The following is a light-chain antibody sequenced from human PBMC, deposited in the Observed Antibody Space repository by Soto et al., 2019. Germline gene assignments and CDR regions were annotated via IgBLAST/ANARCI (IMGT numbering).Light chain of an antibody. CDR1: QSINSN. CDR2: RAS. V-gene: IGKV3-15*01. CDR3: QQYNNWPPAT. J-gene: IGKJ1*01. Sequence: EIVMTQSPAILSVSPGDRATLSCRASQSINSNLAWYQQRPGQAPRLLIYRASTRATNIPARFSGSGSGTEFTLTISSLQSEDFAVYYCQQYNNWPPATFGQGTKVDIK.